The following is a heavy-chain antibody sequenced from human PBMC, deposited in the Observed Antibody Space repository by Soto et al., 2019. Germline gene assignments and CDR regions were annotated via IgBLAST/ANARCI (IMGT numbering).Heavy chain of an antibody. Sequence: ESGGGVVQPGRSLRLSCAASGFTFSSYGMHWVRQAPGKGLEWVAVISYDGSNKYYADSVKGRFTISRDNSKNTLYLQMNSLRAEDTAVYYCAKDRGVYDSSGWPDYWGQGTLVTVSS. J-gene: IGHJ4*02. CDR2: ISYDGSNK. D-gene: IGHD3-22*01. CDR3: AKDRGVYDSSGWPDY. V-gene: IGHV3-30*18. CDR1: GFTFSSYG.